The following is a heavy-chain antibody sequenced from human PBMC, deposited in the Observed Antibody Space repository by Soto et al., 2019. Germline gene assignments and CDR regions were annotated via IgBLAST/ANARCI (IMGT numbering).Heavy chain of an antibody. V-gene: IGHV1-69*18. CDR1: RGSFSSYG. CDR3: ATAGSRDINRGAFDI. D-gene: IGHD1-26*01. CDR2: IIHVFGTP. Sequence: QMQVVQSGAELKKPGSSVKVSCKASRGSFSSYGIVWVRQAPGQGLEWMGRIIHVFGTPNYAQRFQGRVTMSVDASRTTAYMELSGLRSEDTAPYYCATAGSRDINRGAFDIGGQGTMVIVSS. J-gene: IGHJ3*02.